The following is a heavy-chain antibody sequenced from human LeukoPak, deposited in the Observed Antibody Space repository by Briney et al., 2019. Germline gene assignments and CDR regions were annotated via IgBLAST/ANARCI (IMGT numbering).Heavy chain of an antibody. V-gene: IGHV4-59*08. CDR1: GGSISSYY. CDR2: IYYSGST. Sequence: SETLSLTCTVSGGSISSYYWSWIRQPPGKGLEWIGYIYYSGSTNYNPSLKSRVTISVDTSKNQFSLKLSSVTAADTAVYYCASSIAVAGREEMRYFQHWGQGTLVTVSS. J-gene: IGHJ1*01. D-gene: IGHD6-19*01. CDR3: ASSIAVAGREEMRYFQH.